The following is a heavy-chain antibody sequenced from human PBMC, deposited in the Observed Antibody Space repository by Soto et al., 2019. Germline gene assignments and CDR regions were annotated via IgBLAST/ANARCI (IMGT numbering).Heavy chain of an antibody. CDR3: ARAWYYYDSSGYPDAFDI. V-gene: IGHV1-18*01. J-gene: IGHJ3*02. CDR1: GYTFTSYG. D-gene: IGHD3-22*01. CDR2: ISAYNGNT. Sequence: ASVKVSYKASGYTFTSYGISWVRQAPGQGLEWMGWISAYNGNTNYAQKLQGRVTMTTDTSTSTAYMELRSLRSDDTAVYYCARAWYYYDSSGYPDAFDIWGQGTMVTVSS.